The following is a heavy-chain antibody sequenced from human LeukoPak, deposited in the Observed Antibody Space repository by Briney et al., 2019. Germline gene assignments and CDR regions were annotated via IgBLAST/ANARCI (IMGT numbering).Heavy chain of an antibody. V-gene: IGHV4-59*01. D-gene: IGHD2-21*01. J-gene: IGHJ6*03. Sequence: TSETLSLTCTVSAGSISSSYWSWIRQPPGMGPESIGYIYYNGHTNYNPSLKSRVTIPVDTSKNQFTLKLSSVTAADTAVYYCATILPVNYYMDVWGKGTTVTVSS. CDR1: AGSISSSY. CDR2: IYYNGHT. CDR3: ATILPVNYYMDV.